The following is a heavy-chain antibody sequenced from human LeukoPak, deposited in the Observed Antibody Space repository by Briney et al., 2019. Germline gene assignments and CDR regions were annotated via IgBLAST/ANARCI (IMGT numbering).Heavy chain of an antibody. CDR2: ISYDGSNK. CDR1: GFTFSSNY. CDR3: AKDADYGDYHDAFDI. V-gene: IGHV3-30*18. J-gene: IGHJ3*02. D-gene: IGHD4-17*01. Sequence: GGSLRLSCAASGFTFSSNYMSWVRQAPGKGLEWVAVISYDGSNKYYADSVKGRFTISRDNSKNTLYLQMNSLRAEDTAVYYCAKDADYGDYHDAFDIWGQGTMVTVSS.